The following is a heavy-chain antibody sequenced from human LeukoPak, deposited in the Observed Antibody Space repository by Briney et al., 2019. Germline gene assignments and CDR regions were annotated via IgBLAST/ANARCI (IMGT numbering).Heavy chain of an antibody. CDR3: ARVSTGPV. CDR2: ISSTGNYI. D-gene: IGHD1-1*01. Sequence: GGSLRLSCVGSGFIFSNFNMNWVRQAPGKGLEWVSSISSTGNYIHYADSVKGRFTTSRDNAQKSLCLQMNSLRVEDSAVYYCARVSTGPVWGQGTLVTVSS. V-gene: IGHV3-21*01. J-gene: IGHJ4*02. CDR1: GFIFSNFN.